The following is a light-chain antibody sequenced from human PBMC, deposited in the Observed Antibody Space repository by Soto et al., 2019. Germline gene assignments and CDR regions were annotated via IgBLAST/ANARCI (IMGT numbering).Light chain of an antibody. CDR1: SSNVGGYNL. Sequence: QSALTQPAFVSGSPGQSITISCAGASSNVGGYNLVSWYRQHPDNAPHLLIYDGTKRTSGVSDRFTATKSGNTAFLTISGLHADDEGDSYCSYALSVSHVVFGGGNKLTV. CDR3: CSYALSVSHVV. V-gene: IGLV2-23*01. CDR2: DGT. J-gene: IGLJ2*01.